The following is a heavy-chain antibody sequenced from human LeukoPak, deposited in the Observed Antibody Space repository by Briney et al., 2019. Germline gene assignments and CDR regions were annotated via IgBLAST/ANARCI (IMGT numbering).Heavy chain of an antibody. V-gene: IGHV4-34*01. CDR3: ARGSWAPAMTTPPPDFDP. J-gene: IGHJ5*02. D-gene: IGHD4-17*01. Sequence: SETLSLTCAVYGGSFSGYYWSWVRHPPGKGREWIGEINHSGSTNYNPSLKSRVTISVDTPKNQFSLKLSSVTAADTAVYYCARGSWAPAMTTPPPDFDPWGQGALVTVSS. CDR2: INHSGST. CDR1: GGSFSGYY.